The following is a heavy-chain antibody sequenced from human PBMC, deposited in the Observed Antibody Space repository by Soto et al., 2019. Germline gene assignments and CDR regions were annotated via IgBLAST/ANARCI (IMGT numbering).Heavy chain of an antibody. J-gene: IGHJ4*02. V-gene: IGHV1-18*04. CDR2: ISAYNGNT. CDR1: GYTFTSYG. D-gene: IGHD2-2*01. CDR3: ARDPSVIASGNIVVVPAAAAAGDY. Sequence: ASVKVSCKASGYTFTSYGISWLRQAAGQGLEWMGWISAYNGNTNYAQKLQGRVTMTTDTSTSTAYMELRSLRSDDTAVYYCARDPSVIASGNIVVVPAAAAAGDYWGQGTLVTVSS.